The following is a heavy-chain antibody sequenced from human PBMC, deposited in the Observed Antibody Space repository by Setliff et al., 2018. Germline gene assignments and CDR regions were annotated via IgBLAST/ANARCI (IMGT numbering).Heavy chain of an antibody. J-gene: IGHJ4*02. CDR2: IGHSGST. CDR1: GGSFTTYF. D-gene: IGHD2-2*01. Sequence: SETLSLTCAVYGGSFTTYFWSWIRQPPGKGLEWIGEIGHSGSTNYNPSLKSRVTMSVDRSKNQFSLNLNSVTAADTAVYYFRLAHCSSPSCEEALDYWSQGTLVTSPQ. V-gene: IGHV4-34*01. CDR3: RLAHCSSPSCEEALDY.